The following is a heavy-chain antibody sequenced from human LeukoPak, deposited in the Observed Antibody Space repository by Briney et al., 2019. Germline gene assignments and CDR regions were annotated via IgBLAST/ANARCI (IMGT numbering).Heavy chain of an antibody. V-gene: IGHV4-61*02. Sequence: SETLSLTCTVSSGSISSGTSYWSWIRQPAGKGLEWIGRIHTTGSTNYNPSLKSRVTMSVDTSKNQFSLKLSSVTAADTAVYYCARDLTGVRLDPWGQGTLVTVSS. D-gene: IGHD2-8*01. CDR3: ARDLTGVRLDP. CDR2: IHTTGST. CDR1: SGSISSGTSY. J-gene: IGHJ5*02.